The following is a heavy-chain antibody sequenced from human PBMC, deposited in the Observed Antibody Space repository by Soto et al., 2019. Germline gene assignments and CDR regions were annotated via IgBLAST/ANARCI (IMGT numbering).Heavy chain of an antibody. CDR3: AKKSGVGATWYFDY. V-gene: IGHV3-23*01. D-gene: IGHD1-26*01. Sequence: EVQLLESGGGWVQPGGSLRLSCAASGFTFSNYGMSWVRQAPGKGLEWVSALPEIGTNTYYADSVKGRFTISRDNSKNTLFLQINNLRAGDTAVYYCAKKSGVGATWYFDYWGQGTLVTVSS. CDR2: LPEIGTNT. CDR1: GFTFSNYG. J-gene: IGHJ4*02.